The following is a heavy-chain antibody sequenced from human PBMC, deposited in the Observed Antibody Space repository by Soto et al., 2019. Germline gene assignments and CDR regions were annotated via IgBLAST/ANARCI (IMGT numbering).Heavy chain of an antibody. CDR2: IDWDDDK. J-gene: IGHJ4*02. D-gene: IGHD3-22*01. CDR3: ARIQVTGNYYDSSGYYYFDY. Sequence: SGPTLVNPTQTLTLTCTFSGFSLSTSGMCVSWIRQPPGKALEWLALIDWDDDKYYSTSLKTRLTISKDTSKNQVVLTMTNMEPVDTATYYCARIQVTGNYYDSSGYYYFDYWGQGTLVTVSS. CDR1: GFSLSTSGMC. V-gene: IGHV2-70*01.